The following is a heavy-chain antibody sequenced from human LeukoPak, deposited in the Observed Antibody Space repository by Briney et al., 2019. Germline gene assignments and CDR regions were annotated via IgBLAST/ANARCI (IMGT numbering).Heavy chain of an antibody. D-gene: IGHD3-10*01. Sequence: SETLSLTCTVSGGSISSSSYYWGWIRQPPGKGLEWIGSIYYSGSTYYNPSLKSRVTISVDTSKNQFSLKLSSVTAADTAVYYCARDRSDYYGSGSYYAPPPFDYWGQGTLVTVSS. V-gene: IGHV4-39*07. J-gene: IGHJ4*02. CDR3: ARDRSDYYGSGSYYAPPPFDY. CDR2: IYYSGST. CDR1: GGSISSSSYY.